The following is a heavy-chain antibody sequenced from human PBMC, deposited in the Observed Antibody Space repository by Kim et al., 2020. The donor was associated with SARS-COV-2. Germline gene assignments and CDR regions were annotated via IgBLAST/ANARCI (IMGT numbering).Heavy chain of an antibody. V-gene: IGHV4-39*01. CDR1: GGSISSSSCN. D-gene: IGHD1-26*01. CDR3: ARLWGDGGSYYDLYDYYGTAV. J-gene: IGHJ6*01. Sequence: SETLSLTCTVSGGSISSSSCNWSWNRQPPGQGLVWIGSNCDSRNTYYNPSLKGRVTISMDTYKYQFTLKLSSVTAADTDVYYCARLWGDGGSYYDLYDYYGTAVWGQATT. CDR2: NCDSRNT.